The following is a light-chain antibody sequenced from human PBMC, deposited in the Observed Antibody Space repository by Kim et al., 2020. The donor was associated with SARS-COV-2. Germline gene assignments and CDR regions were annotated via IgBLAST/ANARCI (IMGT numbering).Light chain of an antibody. V-gene: IGKV1-27*01. J-gene: IGKJ3*01. CDR3: QKYNGAPFT. CDR1: QGISSY. Sequence: SSSVGDSVTSNGRARQGISSYLAWYQQKPGKVPKLLIYAASLLQAGAPSRCSGSGSGTHCTLAISDLRPEDVTTYYCQKYNGAPFTFGPGTKLEI. CDR2: AAS.